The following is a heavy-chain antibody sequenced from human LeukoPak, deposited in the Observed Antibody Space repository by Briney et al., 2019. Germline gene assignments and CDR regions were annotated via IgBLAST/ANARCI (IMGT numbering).Heavy chain of an antibody. J-gene: IGHJ4*02. V-gene: IGHV4-61*02. CDR1: GGFISSGSYC. CDR2: IYTSGST. Sequence: SQTLSLTCTVSGGFISSGSYCWSWIRQPAGNGLEWIGGIYTSGSTNYDPSLKSRVTISVDTSRNQFSLKLSSVTAADTAVYYCARAYSSGYYPPENFFNSWGQGTLVTVSS. D-gene: IGHD3-22*01. CDR3: ARAYSSGYYPPENFFNS.